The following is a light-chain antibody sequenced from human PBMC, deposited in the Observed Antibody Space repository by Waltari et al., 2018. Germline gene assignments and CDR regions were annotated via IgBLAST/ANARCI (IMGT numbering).Light chain of an antibody. CDR3: QQSYTSPFT. J-gene: IGKJ3*01. CDR2: SAS. V-gene: IGKV1-39*01. Sequence: DIQLTQSPSSLSASVGDRVTITCRASQSIACYLNWYQQKPGKAPKFLIYSASSLQSGVPSRFSGSRSGTDFTLTINSLQPEDFAVYYCQQSYTSPFTFGPGTRVDIK. CDR1: QSIACY.